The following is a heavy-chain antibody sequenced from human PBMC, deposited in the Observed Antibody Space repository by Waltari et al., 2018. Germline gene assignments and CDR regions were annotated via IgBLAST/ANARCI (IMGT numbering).Heavy chain of an antibody. CDR2: ISGSGATP. CDR1: GFSFMGFA. CDR3: AKGSRGYTNYFFDS. Sequence: EVQLLESAGGLVQPGEARRLSCAASGFSFMGFAMTWVRQAPGEGLECVAAISGSGATPFYADSVKGRFTIVRDNSRDTVYLQMNSLRVDDSAVYYCAKGSRGYTNYFFDSWGQGTLVSVSS. V-gene: IGHV3-23*01. J-gene: IGHJ4*02. D-gene: IGHD3-16*02.